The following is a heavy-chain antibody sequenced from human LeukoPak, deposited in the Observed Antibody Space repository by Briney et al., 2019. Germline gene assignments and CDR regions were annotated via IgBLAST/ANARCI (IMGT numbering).Heavy chain of an antibody. CDR2: ISYDGNNK. V-gene: IGHV3-30*18. CDR3: AKIKGQWRMSEGYFDY. D-gene: IGHD1-14*01. Sequence: GGSLRLSCAASGFTFSTYGMHWVRQAPGKGLEWVSVISYDGNNKYYADSVKGRFTISRDNSKNTLYLQMNSLRSEDTAMYYCAKIKGQWRMSEGYFDYWGQGTLVTVSS. CDR1: GFTFSTYG. J-gene: IGHJ4*02.